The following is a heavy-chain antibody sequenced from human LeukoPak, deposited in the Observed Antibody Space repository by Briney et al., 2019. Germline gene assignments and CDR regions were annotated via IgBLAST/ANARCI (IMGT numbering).Heavy chain of an antibody. CDR2: IFSRSESI. Sequence: GGSLRLSCAASGFTFGAYTINWVRQAPGKGLEWVSCIFSRSESILYADSVKGRFTISRDNAKNSLYLQMDSLRVEDTAVYYCARGPVRYFDLWGRGTLVTVSS. CDR3: ARGPVRYFDL. CDR1: GFTFGAYT. J-gene: IGHJ2*01. V-gene: IGHV3-21*01.